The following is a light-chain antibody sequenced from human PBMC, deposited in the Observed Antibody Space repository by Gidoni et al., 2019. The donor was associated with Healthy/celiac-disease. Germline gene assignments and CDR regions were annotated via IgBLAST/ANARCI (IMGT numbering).Light chain of an antibody. CDR3: AAWDDSLNGVV. V-gene: IGLV1-44*01. J-gene: IGLJ2*01. CDR2: SNN. Sequence: VLTQPPYASGTPGQRVTISCSGSSSNIGSNTVNWYQQLPGTAPKLLIYSNNQRPSGVPDRFSGSKSGTSASLAISGLQSEDEADYYCAAWDDSLNGVVFGGGTKLTVL. CDR1: SSNIGSNT.